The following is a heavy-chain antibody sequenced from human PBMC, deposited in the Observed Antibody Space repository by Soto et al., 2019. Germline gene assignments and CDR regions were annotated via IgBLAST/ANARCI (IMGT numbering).Heavy chain of an antibody. D-gene: IGHD1-26*01. V-gene: IGHV4-4*02. CDR1: GDPISSSHW. CDR2: IYHSGSI. CDR3: ATSQLGEYFDY. J-gene: IGHJ4*02. Sequence: PSETLSLTCAVSGDPISSSHWWSWVRQTPGKGLEWIGEIYHSGSINYNPSLRSRVIISADRSKNQFSLRLSSVTAADTAVYYCATSQLGEYFDYWGLGTLVTVSS.